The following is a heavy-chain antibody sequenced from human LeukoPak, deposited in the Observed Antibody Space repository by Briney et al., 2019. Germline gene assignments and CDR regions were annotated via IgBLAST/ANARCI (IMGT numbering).Heavy chain of an antibody. V-gene: IGHV4-39*01. Sequence: SETLSLTCTVSGGSIRSSYYDWGWIRQPPGKGLEWIGSIYDSGSTYYNPSLKSRVTISVDTSKNQYSLKLNSVTAADTAVYYCARNYGPGGQGTLVTVSS. J-gene: IGHJ5*02. D-gene: IGHD3-16*01. CDR1: GGSIRSSYYD. CDR2: IYDSGST. CDR3: ARNYGP.